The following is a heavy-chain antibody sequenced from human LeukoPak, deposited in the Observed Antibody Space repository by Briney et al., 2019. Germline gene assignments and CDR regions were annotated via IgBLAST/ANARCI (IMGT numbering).Heavy chain of an antibody. CDR1: GYTFTNCD. V-gene: IGHV1-8*03. CDR3: AREGLDY. Sequence: GASVKVSCKASGYTFTNCDINWVRQATGQGLEWMGYMNPNSGNTGYAQKFQDRVTITSDTSISTAYMELSSLRSDDTAVYYCAREGLDYWGQGTLVTVSS. CDR2: MNPNSGNT. J-gene: IGHJ4*02.